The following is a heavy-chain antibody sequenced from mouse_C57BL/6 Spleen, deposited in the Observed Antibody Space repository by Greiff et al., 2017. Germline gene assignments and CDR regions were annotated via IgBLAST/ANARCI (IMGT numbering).Heavy chain of an antibody. J-gene: IGHJ2*01. CDR3: ARKGYYGSREDYCDD. V-gene: IGHV3-6*01. CDR1: GYSITSGYY. D-gene: IGHD1-1*01. Sequence: ESGPGLVKPSQSLSLTCSVTGYSITSGYYWNWIRQFPGNKLEWMGYISYDGSNNYNPSLKNRISITRDTSKNQFFLKLKSVTTEDTATYYCARKGYYGSREDYCDDGGQGTTLTVSS. CDR2: ISYDGSN.